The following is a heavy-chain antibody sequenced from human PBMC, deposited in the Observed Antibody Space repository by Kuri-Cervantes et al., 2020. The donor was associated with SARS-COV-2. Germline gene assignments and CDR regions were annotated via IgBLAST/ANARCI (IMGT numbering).Heavy chain of an antibody. D-gene: IGHD1-7*01. CDR3: ARAKGTLGFFDY. Sequence: ASVKVSCKASGYTFTSYGISWVRQAPGQGLEWMGWISAYNGNTNYAQKLQGRVTMTTDTSTSTAYMELSSLRSEDTAVYYCARAKGTLGFFDYWGQGTLVTVSS. J-gene: IGHJ4*02. CDR1: GYTFTSYG. V-gene: IGHV1-18*01. CDR2: ISAYNGNT.